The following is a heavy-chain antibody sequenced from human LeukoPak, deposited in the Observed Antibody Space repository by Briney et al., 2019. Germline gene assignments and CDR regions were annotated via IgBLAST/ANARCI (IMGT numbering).Heavy chain of an antibody. J-gene: IGHJ3*01. CDR3: AREGASGGVLV. V-gene: IGHV4-59*01. D-gene: IGHD2-15*01. CDR2: ISYSGSA. CDR1: SGSISSDY. Sequence: PSETLSLTCTVSSGSISSDYWSWIRQPPGKGLEWIGYISYSGSANYNPSLKTRVTISIDKSKNQFSLKLSSVTAADTAVYYCAREGASGGVLVWGQGTMVTVSS.